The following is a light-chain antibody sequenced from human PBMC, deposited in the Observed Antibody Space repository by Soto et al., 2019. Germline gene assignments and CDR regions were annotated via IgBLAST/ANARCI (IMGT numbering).Light chain of an antibody. V-gene: IGKV1-5*01. J-gene: IGKJ2*01. CDR3: QQYNSYSGT. CDR1: QSISSW. CDR2: DAS. Sequence: DIQMTQSPSTLSASVGDRVTITCRASQSISSWLAWYQQKPGKAPKLLIYDASSLESGVPSRFSGSGSGTEFTLTISSLQPDDFATYYCQQYNSYSGTFGQGNDWRL.